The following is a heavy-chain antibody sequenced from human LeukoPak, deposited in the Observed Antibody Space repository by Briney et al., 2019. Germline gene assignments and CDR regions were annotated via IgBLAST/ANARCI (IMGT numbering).Heavy chain of an antibody. CDR3: STDGTPKFEY. D-gene: IGHD1-26*01. CDR1: GFTFSNYG. J-gene: IGHJ4*02. V-gene: IGHV3-30*03. Sequence: GGSLRLSCAASGFTFSNYGMVWVRQAPGKGLEWVATISLDARGKHYTDSVQGRFTISRDNSKNMLFLEIDRLRVEDTAVYYCSTDGTPKFEYWGQGTLVTVSS. CDR2: ISLDARGK.